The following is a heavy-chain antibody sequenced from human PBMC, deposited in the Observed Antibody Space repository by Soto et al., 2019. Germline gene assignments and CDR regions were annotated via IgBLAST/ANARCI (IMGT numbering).Heavy chain of an antibody. D-gene: IGHD2-8*02. V-gene: IGHV3-23*01. Sequence: GGSLRLSCAASGFPFSSYAMSWVRQAPGKGLEWVSAISGSGGSTYYSASVKGRFTIYRENDKNALYIQMNSLRAEHTPVYSGARDTGNYYLDDGGQGTVVIVSS. J-gene: IGHJ4*02. CDR3: ARDTGNYYLDD. CDR2: ISGSGGST. CDR1: GFPFSSYA.